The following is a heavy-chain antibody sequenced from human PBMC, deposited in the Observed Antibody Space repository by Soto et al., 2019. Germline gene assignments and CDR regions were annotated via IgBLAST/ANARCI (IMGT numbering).Heavy chain of an antibody. CDR1: GYTFTSYG. Sequence: QVQLVQSGAEVKKPGASVKVSCKASGYTFTSYGISWVRQAPGQGLEWMGWISAYNGNTNYAQKRQGRVTMTTDTSTSTADMELRSLRSDDTAVYYCARGGDVVVVAASSYYYYYMDVWGKGTTVTASS. CDR3: ARGGDVVVVAASSYYYYYMDV. CDR2: ISAYNGNT. J-gene: IGHJ6*03. V-gene: IGHV1-18*01. D-gene: IGHD2-15*01.